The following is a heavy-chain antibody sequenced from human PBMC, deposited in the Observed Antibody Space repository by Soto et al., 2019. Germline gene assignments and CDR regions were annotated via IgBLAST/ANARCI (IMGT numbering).Heavy chain of an antibody. CDR3: ASVTFGGVVLAH. Sequence: PSETLSLTCTVSAASFSKYYWSWIRQPPGKGLEWIGYIYFNGNTNYNPSLKRRVTISIDTSKKQISLHLTSVTDADTAVYYCASVTFGGVVLAHWGQGTLVTVSS. CDR1: AASFSKYY. CDR2: IYFNGNT. V-gene: IGHV4-59*01. J-gene: IGHJ4*02. D-gene: IGHD3-16*01.